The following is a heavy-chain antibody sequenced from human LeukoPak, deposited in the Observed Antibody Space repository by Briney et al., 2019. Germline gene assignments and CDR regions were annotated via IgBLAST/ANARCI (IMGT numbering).Heavy chain of an antibody. Sequence: PSRTLSLTCTVSGGSLSHYYWNWIRQPPGKGLEWIGYIYYSGSTSYNPSLKSRVTLSVDTSKNQFSLKLNSVTAADTAVYYCARDRPWATRGLDYWGQGTLVTVPS. V-gene: IGHV4-59*01. J-gene: IGHJ4*02. CDR2: IYYSGST. CDR1: GGSLSHYY. CDR3: ARDRPWATRGLDY. D-gene: IGHD6-6*01.